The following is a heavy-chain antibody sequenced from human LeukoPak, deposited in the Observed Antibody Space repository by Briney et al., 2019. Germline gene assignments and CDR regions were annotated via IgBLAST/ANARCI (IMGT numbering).Heavy chain of an antibody. Sequence: GGSLRLSCAASGFTFSSYSMNWVRQAPGKGLEWVSSISSSSSYIYYADSVKGRFTISRDNAKNSLYLQMNSLRAEDTAVYYCAGAPGRVGGYSNWGQGTLVTVSS. CDR1: GFTFSSYS. D-gene: IGHD3-22*01. V-gene: IGHV3-21*01. CDR3: AGAPGRVGGYSN. J-gene: IGHJ4*02. CDR2: ISSSSSYI.